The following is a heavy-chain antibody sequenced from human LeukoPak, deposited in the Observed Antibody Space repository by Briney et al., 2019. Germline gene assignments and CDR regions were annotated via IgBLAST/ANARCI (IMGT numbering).Heavy chain of an antibody. CDR2: ISGSGDST. Sequence: GGSLRLSCAASGFTFSSYAMSWVRQAPGKGLEWVSAISGSGDSTYYVDSVKGRFTISRDNSKNTLYLQMNSLRAEDTAVYYCARDYSSSWYTQRLDYWGQRTLVTVSS. CDR1: GFTFSSYA. J-gene: IGHJ4*02. V-gene: IGHV3-23*01. CDR3: ARDYSSSWYTQRLDY. D-gene: IGHD6-13*01.